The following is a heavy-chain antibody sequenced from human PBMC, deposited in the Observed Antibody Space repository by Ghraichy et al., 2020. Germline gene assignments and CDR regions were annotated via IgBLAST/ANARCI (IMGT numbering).Heavy chain of an antibody. CDR1: LGSISSGAYY. Sequence: SETLSLTCTVSLGSISSGAYYWGWIRQPPGKGLEWIGTIHYSGSAYYNPSLKSRVTISVDTSKNQFSLKLSSVTAADTAVYYCARGAVDDYSYYGGLGYGGQGTLVTVSS. CDR3: ARGAVDDYSYYGGLGY. CDR2: IHYSGSA. V-gene: IGHV4-39*01. J-gene: IGHJ4*02. D-gene: IGHD4-11*01.